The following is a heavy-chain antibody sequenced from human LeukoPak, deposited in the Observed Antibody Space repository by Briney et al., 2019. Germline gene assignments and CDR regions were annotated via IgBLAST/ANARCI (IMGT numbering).Heavy chain of an antibody. D-gene: IGHD5-12*01. Sequence: PGWSLRLFCAASGFTFHQYAIHWVRQVPGKGLEWVSGISWNSGSIGYADSVRGRFTISRDNAKNSVYLQMNSLRAEDTALYYCAKDKAPLYSGYDCDLDFWGQGTLVIVSS. J-gene: IGHJ4*02. V-gene: IGHV3-9*01. CDR2: ISWNSGSI. CDR3: AKDKAPLYSGYDCDLDF. CDR1: GFTFHQYA.